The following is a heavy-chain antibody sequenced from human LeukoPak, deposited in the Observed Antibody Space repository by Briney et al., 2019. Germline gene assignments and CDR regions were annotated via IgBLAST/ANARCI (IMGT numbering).Heavy chain of an antibody. CDR2: INPNSGGT. J-gene: IGHJ5*02. V-gene: IGHV1-2*02. D-gene: IGHD3-10*01. CDR3: ARVLSQYGSGKNWFDP. Sequence: GASVKVSCKASGYTFTGYYMHWVRQAPGQGLEWMGWINPNSGGTNYAQKFQGRVTMTRDMSTSTVYMELSSLRSEDTAVYYCARVLSQYGSGKNWFDPWGQGTLVTVSS. CDR1: GYTFTGYY.